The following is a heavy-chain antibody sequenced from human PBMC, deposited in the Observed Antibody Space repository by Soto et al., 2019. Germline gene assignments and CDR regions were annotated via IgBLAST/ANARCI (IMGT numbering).Heavy chain of an antibody. D-gene: IGHD3-22*01. J-gene: IGHJ4*02. CDR1: GGSISSGGYS. V-gene: IGHV4-61*03. CDR3: TRLGGFYQALDS. Sequence: SETLSLTCAVSGGSISSGGYSWSWIRQPPGKGLEWIGYIYYAGTTTYNPSLKNRVTISLDTPKNHFSLKMDSVTAADTAVYYCTRLGGFYQALDSWGQGVLVTVSS. CDR2: IYYAGTT.